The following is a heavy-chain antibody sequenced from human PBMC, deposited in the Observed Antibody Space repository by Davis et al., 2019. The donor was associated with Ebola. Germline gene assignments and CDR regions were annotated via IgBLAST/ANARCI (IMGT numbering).Heavy chain of an antibody. V-gene: IGHV4-59*01. CDR3: AREFYYGSGSAFDI. CDR1: GGSISSYY. D-gene: IGHD3-10*01. CDR2: IYYSGST. Sequence: MPSETLSLTCTVSGGSISSYYWSWIRQPPGKGLEWIGSIYYSGSTNYNPSLKSRVTISVDTSKNLFSLKLSSVTAADTAVYYCAREFYYGSGSAFDIWGQGTMVTVSS. J-gene: IGHJ3*02.